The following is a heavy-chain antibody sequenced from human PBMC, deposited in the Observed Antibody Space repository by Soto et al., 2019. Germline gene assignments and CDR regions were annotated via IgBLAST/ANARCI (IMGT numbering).Heavy chain of an antibody. V-gene: IGHV1-46*02. Sequence: VQLMQSGAEVRKPGASVRLSCATSGYNFNQYYIHWARQAPAQGLEWMGIINLRGGTTEYAHKFRGRVTVTGDTSTKTAYMELRSLRSDDTAMYFCARGTDDSDVPRWDYWGQGTLVTVSS. D-gene: IGHD1-26*01. CDR3: ARGTDDSDVPRWDY. CDR2: INLRGGTT. J-gene: IGHJ4*02. CDR1: GYNFNQYY.